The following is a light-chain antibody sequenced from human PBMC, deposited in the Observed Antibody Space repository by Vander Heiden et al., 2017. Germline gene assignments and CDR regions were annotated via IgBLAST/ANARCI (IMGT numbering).Light chain of an antibody. V-gene: IGLV1-44*01. J-gene: IGLJ3*02. CDR1: SSNIGSKT. CDR3: AAWDDSLNGWV. CDR2: TKD. Sequence: SVLTQPPSASGTPGQRVTIPCSGSSSNIGSKTVDWYQQLPGMAPKLLIYTKDQRPSGVPDRFSGSKSGTSASLAISGLQSEDEADYYCAAWDDSLNGWVFGGGTKLTVL.